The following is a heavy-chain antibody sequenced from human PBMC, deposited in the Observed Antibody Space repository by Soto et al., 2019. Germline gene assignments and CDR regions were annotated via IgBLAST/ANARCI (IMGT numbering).Heavy chain of an antibody. Sequence: ASVKVSCKASGYTFTSYARHWVRQAPGQRLEWMGWINAGNGNTKYSQKFQGRVTITRDTSASTAYMELSSLRSEDTAVYYCARQSPGLLEGYPDYWGQGTPVTVSA. V-gene: IGHV1-3*01. CDR2: INAGNGNT. J-gene: IGHJ4*02. CDR3: ARQSPGLLEGYPDY. CDR1: GYTFTSYA. D-gene: IGHD2-15*01.